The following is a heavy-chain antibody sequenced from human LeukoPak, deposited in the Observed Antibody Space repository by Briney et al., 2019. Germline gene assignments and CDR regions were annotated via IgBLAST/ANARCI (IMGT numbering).Heavy chain of an antibody. CDR1: GGSISSYY. V-gene: IGHV4-4*09. J-gene: IGHJ5*02. CDR2: IYTSGST. D-gene: IGHD3-22*01. CDR3: ARGRYSSGYSWFDP. Sequence: SETLSLTCTVSGGSISSYYWSWIRQPPGKGLEWIGYIYTSGSTNYNPSLKSRVTISVDTSKNQFSLKLSSVTAADTAVYYCARGRYSSGYSWFDPWGQGTLVTVSS.